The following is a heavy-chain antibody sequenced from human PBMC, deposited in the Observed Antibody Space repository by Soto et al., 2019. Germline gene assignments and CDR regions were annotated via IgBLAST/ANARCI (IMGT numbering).Heavy chain of an antibody. CDR2: IDPSDSYT. CDR3: ASPADGSSSSWSPRYYGMDV. CDR1: GYIFTSYW. D-gene: IGHD6-6*01. V-gene: IGHV5-10-1*01. Sequence: GESLKISCNGSGYIFTSYWISWVRQMPGKGLEWMGRIDPSDSYTNYSPSFQGHVTISADKSISTAYLQWSSLKASDTAMYYCASPADGSSSSWSPRYYGMDVWGQGTTVTVSS. J-gene: IGHJ6*02.